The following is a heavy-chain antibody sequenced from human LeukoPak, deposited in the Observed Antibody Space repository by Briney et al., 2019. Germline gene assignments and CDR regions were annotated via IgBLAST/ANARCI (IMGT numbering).Heavy chain of an antibody. V-gene: IGHV1-3*01. J-gene: IGHJ4*02. CDR2: INAGNGNT. D-gene: IGHD2-21*02. CDR3: ARNLAYCGGDCYYDY. CDR1: GYTFTSYA. Sequence: GASVKVSCKASGYTFTSYAIHWVRQALGQRLEWMGWINAGNGNTKYSQKFQGRVTITRDTSASTAYMQLSSLRSEDTAIYYCARNLAYCGGDCYYDYWGQGTLVTVSS.